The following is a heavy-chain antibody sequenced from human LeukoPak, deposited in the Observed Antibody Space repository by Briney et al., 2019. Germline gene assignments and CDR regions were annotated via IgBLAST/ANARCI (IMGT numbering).Heavy chain of an antibody. V-gene: IGHV5-51*01. Sequence: GESLKISCKGSGYSFTSYWIGWVRQMPGKGLEWMGIIYPGDSDTRYSPSFQGQVTISAGKSISTAYLQWSSLKASDTAMYYCARGVGYCSGGSCYEVYDYWGQGTLVTVSS. J-gene: IGHJ4*02. D-gene: IGHD2-15*01. CDR1: GYSFTSYW. CDR3: ARGVGYCSGGSCYEVYDY. CDR2: IYPGDSDT.